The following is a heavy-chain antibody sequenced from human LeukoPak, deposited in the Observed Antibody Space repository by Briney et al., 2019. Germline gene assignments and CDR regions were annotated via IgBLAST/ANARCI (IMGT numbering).Heavy chain of an antibody. V-gene: IGHV3-53*01. D-gene: IGHD3-22*01. Sequence: PGGSLRLSCAASGFTVSSYYMTWDRQAPGKGLEWVSVIYTVGSTYYADSVKGRFTISRDNSKNTLYLQMNSLRAEDTALYYCARDQGSSAYLGAFDIWGQGTMVTVSS. J-gene: IGHJ3*02. CDR2: IYTVGST. CDR3: ARDQGSSAYLGAFDI. CDR1: GFTVSSYY.